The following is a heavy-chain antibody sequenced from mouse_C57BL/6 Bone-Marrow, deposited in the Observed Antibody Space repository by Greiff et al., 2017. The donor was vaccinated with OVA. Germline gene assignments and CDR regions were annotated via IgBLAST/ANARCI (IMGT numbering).Heavy chain of an antibody. CDR2: IDPENGDT. V-gene: IGHV14-4*01. D-gene: IGHD2-5*01. J-gene: IGHJ4*01. Sequence: VQLQQSGAELVRPGASVKLSCTASGFNIKDDYMHWVKQRPEQGLEWIGWIDPENGDTEYASKFQGKATITADTSSNTAYLQLSSLTSEDTAVFYCTTFVSDSNYVYYAMDYWGQGTSVTVSS. CDR1: GFNIKDDY. CDR3: TTFVSDSNYVYYAMDY.